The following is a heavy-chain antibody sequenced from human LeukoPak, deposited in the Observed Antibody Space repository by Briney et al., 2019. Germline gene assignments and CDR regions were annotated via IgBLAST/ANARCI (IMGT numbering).Heavy chain of an antibody. J-gene: IGHJ5*02. CDR2: MNPNSGNA. CDR3: VRGHWSGYSYNWFDP. Sequence: ASVKVSCKASGYTFTSYDINWVRQTTGQGLEWMGWMNPNSGNAGYAQKSQGRVTMTRTTSMSTAYMELNSLRSEDTAVYYCVRGHWSGYSYNWFDPWGQGTLVTVSS. D-gene: IGHD3-3*01. V-gene: IGHV1-8*01. CDR1: GYTFTSYD.